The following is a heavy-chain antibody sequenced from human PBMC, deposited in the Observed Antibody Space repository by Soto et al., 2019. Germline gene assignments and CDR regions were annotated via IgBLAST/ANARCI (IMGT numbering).Heavy chain of an antibody. J-gene: IGHJ4*02. CDR2: IYYSGST. V-gene: IGHV4-59*01. Sequence: SETLSLTCTVSGGSISSYYWSWIRQPPGKGLEWIGYIYYSGSTNYNPSLKSRVTISVDTSKNQFSLKLSSVTAADTAVYYCARGTEGAWGSYRSGYYFDYWGQGTLVTVSS. CDR3: ARGTEGAWGSYRSGYYFDY. CDR1: GGSISSYY. D-gene: IGHD3-16*02.